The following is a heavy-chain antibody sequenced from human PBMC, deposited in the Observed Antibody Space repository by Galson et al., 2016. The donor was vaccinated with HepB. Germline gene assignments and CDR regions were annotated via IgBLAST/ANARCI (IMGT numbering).Heavy chain of an antibody. D-gene: IGHD3-10*01. J-gene: IGHJ6*02. CDR1: GGSISGYY. CDR3: ARTAQYVSGAWYGMDV. Sequence: SETLSLTCTVSGGSISGYYWSWIRQPPGKGLEWIGFIYHSGSAIYNPSLKSRVTISVDTSKNQFSLKLTSVADADTAVYYCARTAQYVSGAWYGMDVWGQGTTVTVSS. V-gene: IGHV4-59*01. CDR2: IYHSGSA.